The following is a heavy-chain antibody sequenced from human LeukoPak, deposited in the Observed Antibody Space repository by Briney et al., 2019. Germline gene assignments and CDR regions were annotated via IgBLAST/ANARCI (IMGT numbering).Heavy chain of an antibody. D-gene: IGHD1-7*01. V-gene: IGHV3-21*01. J-gene: IGHJ4*02. CDR3: ARAHNWKYGTFDY. CDR2: ISSSSSYI. Sequence: GGSLRLSCAAPGLSFSSYSMNRVRQAPGKGLEWVSCISSSSSYIYNADSVKGRFTISRDNAKNSLYLKMNSLRVEDTAVYYCARAHNWKYGTFDYWGQGTLVTVSS. CDR1: GLSFSSYS.